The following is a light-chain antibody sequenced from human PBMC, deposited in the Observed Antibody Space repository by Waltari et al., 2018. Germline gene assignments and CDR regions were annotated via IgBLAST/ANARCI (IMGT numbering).Light chain of an antibody. Sequence: QSALTQPASVSGSPRQSITIPCTGTSSDVGSYNLVSWYQQHPGKAPELMIYEVSKRPSGVSNRFSGSKSGNAASLTISGLQAEDEADYYCCSYAGSSTWVFGGGTKLTVL. V-gene: IGLV2-23*02. CDR1: SSDVGSYNL. J-gene: IGLJ3*02. CDR3: CSYAGSSTWV. CDR2: EVS.